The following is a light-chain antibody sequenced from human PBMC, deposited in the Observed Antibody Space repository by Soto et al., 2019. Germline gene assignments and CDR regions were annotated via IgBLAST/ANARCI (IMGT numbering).Light chain of an antibody. CDR2: RAS. Sequence: VMTQSPATLSLSPGERATLSCRASQSINSNLAWYQQKPGQAPRLIIFRASSRATGLPARFSASGSGTDFNLTISSLQSEDFAVYYCQQYNNWPRATFGGGTNVDIK. CDR3: QQYNNWPRAT. J-gene: IGKJ4*01. CDR1: QSINSN. V-gene: IGKV3-15*01.